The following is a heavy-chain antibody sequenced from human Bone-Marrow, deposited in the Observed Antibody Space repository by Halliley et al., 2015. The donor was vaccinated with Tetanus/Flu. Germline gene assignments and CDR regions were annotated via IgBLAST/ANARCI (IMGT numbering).Heavy chain of an antibody. CDR1: GFSFSSYW. CDR3: AKDRRILAYCSGGTCYSSFEY. D-gene: IGHD2-15*01. J-gene: IGHJ4*02. V-gene: IGHV3-30*18. CDR2: ISYDGSNK. Sequence: SLRLSCAASGFSFSSYWMHWVRQAPGKGLEWVAVISYDGSNKYYADSVKGRFTISRDNSKNTLYLQMNSLRAEDTAVYYCAKDRRILAYCSGGTCYSSFEYWGQGTLVTVSS.